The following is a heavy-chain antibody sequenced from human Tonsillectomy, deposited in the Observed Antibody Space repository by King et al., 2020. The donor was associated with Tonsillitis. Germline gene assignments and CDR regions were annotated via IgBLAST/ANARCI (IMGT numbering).Heavy chain of an antibody. CDR3: VRGEWPRGNWFAP. V-gene: IGHV3-7*01. CDR2: IKQDGSEK. D-gene: IGHD3-10*01. Sequence: VQLVESGGGLVQPGGSLRLSCAASGFTFSDYWMNWVRQTPEKGLDWVANIKQDGSEKYYVDSVKGRFTISRDNAKRSLYLEMDSLRGEDTAVYYCVRGEWPRGNWFAPWGQGTLVTVSS. J-gene: IGHJ5*02. CDR1: GFTFSDYW.